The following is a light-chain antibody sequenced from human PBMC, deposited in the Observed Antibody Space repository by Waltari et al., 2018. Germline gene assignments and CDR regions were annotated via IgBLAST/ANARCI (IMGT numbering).Light chain of an antibody. CDR1: SGSIASNY. CDR3: QSYDNTNRWVI. V-gene: IGLV6-57*03. Sequence: NFILTQSHSVSESPGKTVTISCTRSSGSIASNYVPWYQHRPGSAPITVIYEDVRRPSGVPDRFSGSVDSSSNSASLTISGLKTEDEADYYCQSYDNTNRWVIFGGGTKLTVL. J-gene: IGLJ2*01. CDR2: EDV.